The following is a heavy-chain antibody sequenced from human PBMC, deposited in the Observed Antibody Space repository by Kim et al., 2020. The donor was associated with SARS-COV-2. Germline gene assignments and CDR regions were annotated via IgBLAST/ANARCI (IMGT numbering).Heavy chain of an antibody. D-gene: IGHD3-10*01. CDR2: INHSGST. CDR3: ARGLLWFGESLRFDP. Sequence: SETLSLTCAVYGGSFSGYYWSWIRQPPGKGLEWIGEINHSGSTNYNPSLKSRVTISVDTSKNQFSLKLSSVTAADTAVYYCARGLLWFGESLRFDPWGQGTLVTVSS. V-gene: IGHV4-34*01. CDR1: GGSFSGYY. J-gene: IGHJ5*02.